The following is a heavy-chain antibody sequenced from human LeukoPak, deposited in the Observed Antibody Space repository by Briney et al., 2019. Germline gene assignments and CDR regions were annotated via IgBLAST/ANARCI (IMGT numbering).Heavy chain of an antibody. CDR1: GFTFSGYW. V-gene: IGHV3-7*01. J-gene: IGHJ5*02. Sequence: PGGSLRLSCAASGFTFSGYWMTWVRQAPGKGLEWVATIKQDGVDKYYADSVKGRFLISRDNAKNTLYLQMDSLRAEDTAVYYCAADLEFNYIDPWGQGTLVTVSS. D-gene: IGHD5-24*01. CDR3: AADLEFNYIDP. CDR2: IKQDGVDK.